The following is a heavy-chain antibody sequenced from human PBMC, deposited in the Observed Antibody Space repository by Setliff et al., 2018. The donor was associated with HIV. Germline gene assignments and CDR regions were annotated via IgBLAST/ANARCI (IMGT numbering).Heavy chain of an antibody. J-gene: IGHJ6*03. CDR3: ARVSGTYWYSIFRNYYYHMDV. V-gene: IGHV4-38-2*01. CDR1: GYSISSGYY. D-gene: IGHD1-26*01. Sequence: PSETLSLTCAVSGYSISSGYYWGWIRQPPGKGLEWIGEINHSGRTKYSPSLRSRVSISVDTSKTQFSLKLSSVTAADTAVYYCARVSGTYWYSIFRNYYYHMDVWGKGTTVTVSS. CDR2: INHSGRT.